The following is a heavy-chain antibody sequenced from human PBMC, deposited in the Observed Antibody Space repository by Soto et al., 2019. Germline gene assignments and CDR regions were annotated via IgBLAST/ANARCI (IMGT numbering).Heavy chain of an antibody. CDR3: AACAVGAIPY. D-gene: IGHD1-26*01. V-gene: IGHV1-2*02. J-gene: IGHJ4*02. Sequence: QVQLVQSGAEVKKPGASVKVSCKASGYTFTGYYMQWVRQAPGQGLEWMGWINPNSGGTNYAQKFQGRVTMTRDTAIRPGYMELSRLKAYDTAVYYCAACAVGAIPYWGQGTLVTVSS. CDR2: INPNSGGT. CDR1: GYTFTGYY.